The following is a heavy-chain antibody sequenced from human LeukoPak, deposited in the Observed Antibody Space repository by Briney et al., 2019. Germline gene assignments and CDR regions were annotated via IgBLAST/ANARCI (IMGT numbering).Heavy chain of an antibody. D-gene: IGHD3-10*01. CDR1: GGSFSGYS. Sequence: SETLSLTCGVHGGSFSGYSCNWIRQPPGKGLEWIGEINHRGSTNYNPSLKSRVTISGDTSKKQFSLKLTSVTAADTAVYYCGRDSAGEYNYGGYFYMDVWAKGLRSPSP. J-gene: IGHJ6*03. CDR2: INHRGST. V-gene: IGHV4-34*01. CDR3: GRDSAGEYNYGGYFYMDV.